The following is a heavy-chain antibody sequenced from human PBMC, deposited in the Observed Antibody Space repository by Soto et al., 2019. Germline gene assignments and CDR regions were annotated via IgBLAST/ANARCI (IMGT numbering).Heavy chain of an antibody. D-gene: IGHD3-3*01. CDR3: ARDARFTIFGLGGFDY. CDR2: ISAYNGNT. Sequence: GSVKVSCKASGYTFTSYGISWVRQAPGQGLEWMGWISAYNGNTNYAQKLQGRVTMTTDTSTSTAYMELRSLRSDDTAVYYCARDARFTIFGLGGFDYWGQGTLVTVSS. CDR1: GYTFTSYG. V-gene: IGHV1-18*01. J-gene: IGHJ4*02.